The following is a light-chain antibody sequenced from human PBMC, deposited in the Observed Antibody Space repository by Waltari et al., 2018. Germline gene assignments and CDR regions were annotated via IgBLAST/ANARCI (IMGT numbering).Light chain of an antibody. CDR1: QSVSSSY. Sequence: EIVLTQSPATLPLSPGGRPTLPFSASQSVSSSYLARYQQTPGQAPRVLIHGASNRSTGIPDRFSGSWSGTDFTLTISRLEPEDFAVYYCQQYGSSTGTFGQGTKVEIK. V-gene: IGKV3-20*01. CDR2: GAS. CDR3: QQYGSSTGT. J-gene: IGKJ1*01.